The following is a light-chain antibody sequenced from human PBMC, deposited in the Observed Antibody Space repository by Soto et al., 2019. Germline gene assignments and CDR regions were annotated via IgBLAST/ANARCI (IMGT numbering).Light chain of an antibody. CDR3: QQYASSSHT. J-gene: IGKJ2*01. CDR1: QSVSRSY. Sequence: EIVLTQSPGTLSLSPGERATLSCRAGQSVSRSYLAWYQQKPGQAPRLLIDGASSRATGIPDRFSGSGSGTDFTLTISRLEPEDFAVYYCQQYASSSHTFGQGPQLEIK. V-gene: IGKV3-20*01. CDR2: GAS.